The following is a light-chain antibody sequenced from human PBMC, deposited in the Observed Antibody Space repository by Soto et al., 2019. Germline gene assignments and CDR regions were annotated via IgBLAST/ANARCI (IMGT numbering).Light chain of an antibody. V-gene: IGKV3-20*01. CDR2: VAS. J-gene: IGKJ1*01. CDR3: QQYGSSPVT. CDR1: QSVSSSS. Sequence: EMVLTQSPGTLSLSPGDRAALSCRASQSVSSSSLAWYQQRPGQAPKLLIYVASSRATGIPDRFSGSGSGTDFTLTISRLEPEDFAVYFCQQYGSSPVTFGQGTKVEIK.